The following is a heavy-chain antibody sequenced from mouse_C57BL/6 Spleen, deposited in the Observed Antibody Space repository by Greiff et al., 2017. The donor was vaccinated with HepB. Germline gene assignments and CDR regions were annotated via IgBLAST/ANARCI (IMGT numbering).Heavy chain of an antibody. J-gene: IGHJ1*03. CDR1: GYTFTDYN. D-gene: IGHD2-1*01. Sequence: VQLQQSGPELVKPGASVKIPCKASGYTFTDYNMDWVKQSHGKSLEWIGDINPNNGGTIYNQKFKGKATLTVDKSSSTAYMELRSLTSEDTAVYYFARSPYGNYWYFDVWGTGTTVTVSS. CDR3: ARSPYGNYWYFDV. CDR2: INPNNGGT. V-gene: IGHV1-18*01.